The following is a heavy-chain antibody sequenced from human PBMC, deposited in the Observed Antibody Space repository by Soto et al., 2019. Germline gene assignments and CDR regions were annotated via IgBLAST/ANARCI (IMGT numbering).Heavy chain of an antibody. J-gene: IGHJ6*02. CDR3: AKMTSDSYGRNYGMDV. V-gene: IGHV3-23*01. CDR1: GFPFSSYA. D-gene: IGHD5-18*01. CDR2: LSDSGVSP. Sequence: GGSLRLSCAGSGFPFSSYAMSWVRQAPEKGLEWVSALSDSGVSPYYADSVKGRFTISRDNYKNTLYLQMDSLRVEDTALYYCAKMTSDSYGRNYGMDVWGQGTTVTVSS.